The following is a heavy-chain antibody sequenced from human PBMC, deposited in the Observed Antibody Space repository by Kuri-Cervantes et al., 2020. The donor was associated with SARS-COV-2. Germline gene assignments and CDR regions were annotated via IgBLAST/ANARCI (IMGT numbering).Heavy chain of an antibody. CDR2: IYYSGST. J-gene: IGHJ5*01. V-gene: IGHV4-39*01. Sequence: GSLRLSYTVSGGSISSSSYYWGWIRQPPGKGLEWSRSIYYSGSTYYNPSLKSRVTISVDTSKNQFARKLSSVTAADTAVYYCARPRDSSGYEGWFDPWGQGTLVTVSS. CDR3: ARPRDSSGYEGWFDP. D-gene: IGHD3-22*01. CDR1: GGSISSSSYY.